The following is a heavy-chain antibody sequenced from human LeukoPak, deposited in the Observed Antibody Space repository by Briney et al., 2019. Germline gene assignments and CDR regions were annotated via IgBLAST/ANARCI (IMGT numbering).Heavy chain of an antibody. Sequence: GGSLRLSCAASGFTFNRYGMHWVRQAPGKGLEWAAYISFDGNDKYYADSVKGRFTISRDKSNNILFLQMKTLRVEDTAVYYCAKDLEYYGSGDPFDMWGQGTMVTVSS. V-gene: IGHV3-30*02. J-gene: IGHJ3*02. D-gene: IGHD3-10*01. CDR3: AKDLEYYGSGDPFDM. CDR2: ISFDGNDK. CDR1: GFTFNRYG.